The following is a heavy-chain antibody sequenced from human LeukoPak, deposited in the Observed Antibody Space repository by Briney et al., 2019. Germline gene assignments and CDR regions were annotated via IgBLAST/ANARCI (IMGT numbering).Heavy chain of an antibody. J-gene: IGHJ5*02. Sequence: SETLSLTYAVYGGSFSGYYWSWIRQPPGKGLEWIGEINHRGSTNYNPSLKSRVTISVDTSNNQFSLKLSSVTAADTAVYYCARVGGYCSSTSCYPNWFDPWGQGTLVTVSS. CDR3: ARVGGYCSSTSCYPNWFDP. CDR2: INHRGST. CDR1: GGSFSGYY. V-gene: IGHV4-34*01. D-gene: IGHD2-2*01.